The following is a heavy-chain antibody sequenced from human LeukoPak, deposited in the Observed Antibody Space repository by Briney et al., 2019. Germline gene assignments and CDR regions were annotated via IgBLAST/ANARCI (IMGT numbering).Heavy chain of an antibody. CDR2: INRDGYEE. J-gene: IGHJ4*02. CDR3: ARGITADY. CDR1: GFTFSNFW. Sequence: GGSLRLSCEASGFTFSNFWMSWVRQAPGKGLEWVANINRDGYEENYVDSVKGRFTISRDNAKNTLYLQMNSLRADDTAVYYCARGITADYWGQGTLVTVSS. V-gene: IGHV3-7*01. D-gene: IGHD3-3*01.